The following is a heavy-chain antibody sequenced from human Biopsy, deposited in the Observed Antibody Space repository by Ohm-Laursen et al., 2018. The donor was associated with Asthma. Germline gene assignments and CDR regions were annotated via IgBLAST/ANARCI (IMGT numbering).Heavy chain of an antibody. CDR3: VRGSSSWHHGPFHYYYGLDV. D-gene: IGHD6-13*01. CDR2: IYYSGTT. CDR1: SGSGGYMRSGNYY. Sequence: GTLSLTCSLSSGSGGYMRSGNYYWGWIRQPPGKGLERIGSIYYSGTTYYNPSLESRVTVSADTSKNQFFLKLTSVTAADTAVYYCVRGSSSWHHGPFHYYYGLDVWGQGTTATVSS. V-gene: IGHV4-39*01. J-gene: IGHJ6*02.